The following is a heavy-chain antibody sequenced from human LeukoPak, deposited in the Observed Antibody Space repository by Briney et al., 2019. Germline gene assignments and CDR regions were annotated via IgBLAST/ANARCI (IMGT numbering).Heavy chain of an antibody. CDR3: AREAYYDSSGSYYFDY. Sequence: ASVKISCKVSGYTFTDYYMHWVQQAPGKGLEWMGLVDPEDGETIYAEKFQGRVTITADTSTDTAYMELSSLRSEDTAVYYCAREAYYDSSGSYYFDYWGQGTLVTVSS. CDR2: VDPEDGET. D-gene: IGHD3-22*01. V-gene: IGHV1-69-2*01. J-gene: IGHJ4*02. CDR1: GYTFTDYY.